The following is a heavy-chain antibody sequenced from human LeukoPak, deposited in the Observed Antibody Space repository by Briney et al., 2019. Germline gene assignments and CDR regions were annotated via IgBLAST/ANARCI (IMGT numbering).Heavy chain of an antibody. D-gene: IGHD3-22*01. CDR2: IYYSGST. J-gene: IGHJ1*01. CDR1: GGSISSSSYY. Sequence: SETLSLTCTVSGGSISSSSYYWGWIRQPPGKGLEWIGSIYYSGSTYYNPSLKSRVTISVDTSKNQFSLKLSSVTAADTAVYYCARDNPYYDSSGYYQHWGQGTLVTVSS. V-gene: IGHV4-39*07. CDR3: ARDNPYYDSSGYYQH.